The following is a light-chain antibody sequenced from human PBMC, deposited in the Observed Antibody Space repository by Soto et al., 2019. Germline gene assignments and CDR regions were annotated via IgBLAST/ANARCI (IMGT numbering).Light chain of an antibody. Sequence: QSVLTQPPSVSGSPGQSVTISCTETSSDVGFFNYASWYQQHPGKAPKFMIYDVSNRPSGVSNRFSGSKSGNTASLTISGLQAEDEADYYCCSYTTSNTRQIVFGTGTKVTVL. CDR3: CSYTTSNTRQIV. J-gene: IGLJ1*01. CDR2: DVS. CDR1: SSDVGFFNY. V-gene: IGLV2-14*01.